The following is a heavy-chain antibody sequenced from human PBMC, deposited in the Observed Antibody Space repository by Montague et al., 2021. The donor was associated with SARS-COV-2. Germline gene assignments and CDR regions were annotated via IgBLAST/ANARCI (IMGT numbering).Heavy chain of an antibody. CDR3: ARVQTGNFDF. CDR1: GYTLSNYG. D-gene: IGHD1-1*01. V-gene: IGHV1-18*01. CDR2: ISAHTGTP. J-gene: IGHJ4*02. Sequence: SVKVSCKASGYTLSNYGISWMRQGPGQRPEWMGWISAHTGTPAYAQRLQGRITLTADRSTNTAYMELRGLTSDDTALYYCARVQTGNFDFWGQGTLVTVSS.